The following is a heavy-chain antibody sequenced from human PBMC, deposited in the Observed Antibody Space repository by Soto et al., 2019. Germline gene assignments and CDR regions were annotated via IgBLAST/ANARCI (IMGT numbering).Heavy chain of an antibody. CDR3: ARVVATVAGPYGMDV. J-gene: IGHJ6*02. CDR1: GYTFTSYV. V-gene: IGHV1-18*01. D-gene: IGHD6-19*01. CDR2: ISAYNGNT. Sequence: QVQLVQSGAEVKKPGASVKVSCRASGYTFTSYVISWVRQAPPQGLEWMGWISAYNGNTNVAQKLKGRVTKTTDTTTGTADMERRSLRADDTAVYYCARVVATVAGPYGMDVWGQGTTVTVSS.